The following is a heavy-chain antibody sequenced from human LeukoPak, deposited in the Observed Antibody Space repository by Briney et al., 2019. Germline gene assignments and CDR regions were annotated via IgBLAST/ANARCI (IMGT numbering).Heavy chain of an antibody. J-gene: IGHJ4*02. CDR1: GFTFSSYS. CDR2: INTSGGST. V-gene: IGHV3-23*01. CDR3: AKSREQPWNFDS. Sequence: PGGSLRLSCAASGFTFSSYSMNWVRQAPGRGLEWVSSINTSGGSTNYADSVKGRFTISRDNSKNTLYLQMNSLRAEDTAVYYCAKSREQPWNFDSWGQGTLVTVSS. D-gene: IGHD5-18*01.